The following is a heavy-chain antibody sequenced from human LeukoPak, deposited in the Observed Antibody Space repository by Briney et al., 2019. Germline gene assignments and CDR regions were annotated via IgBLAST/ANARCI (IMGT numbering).Heavy chain of an antibody. J-gene: IGHJ4*02. Sequence: PGESLKISCKDSGYSFTKYWIGWVRQMPGKGLEWMGIIYPGDPDTTYSPSFQGQVTISADKSISTAYLQWSSLRASDTAIYYCARRRGVTATLNYFDYWGQGTLGTVSS. CDR1: GYSFTKYW. CDR2: IYPGDPDT. V-gene: IGHV5-51*01. CDR3: ARRRGVTATLNYFDY. D-gene: IGHD2-21*02.